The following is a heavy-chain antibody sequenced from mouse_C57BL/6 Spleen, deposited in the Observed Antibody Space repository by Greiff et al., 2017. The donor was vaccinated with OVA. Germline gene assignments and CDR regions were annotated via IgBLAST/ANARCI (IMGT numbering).Heavy chain of an antibody. CDR1: GYTFTSYW. Sequence: QVQLKQPGAELVKPGASVKLSCKASGYTFTSYWMQWVKQRPGQGLEWIGEIDPSDSYTNYNQKFKGKATLTVDTSSSTAYMQLSSLTSEDSAVYYCARGITTVVGAMDYWGQGTSVTVSS. J-gene: IGHJ4*01. CDR3: ARGITTVVGAMDY. CDR2: IDPSDSYT. V-gene: IGHV1-50*01. D-gene: IGHD1-1*01.